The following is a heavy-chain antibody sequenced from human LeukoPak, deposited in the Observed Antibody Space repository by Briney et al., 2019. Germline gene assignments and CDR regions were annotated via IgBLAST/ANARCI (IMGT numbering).Heavy chain of an antibody. V-gene: IGHV1-24*01. CDR1: GHSLTEMA. CDR3: ATLFHWFDP. Sequence: GASVKVSCKVSGHSLTEMAMHWVRQAPGKGLEWMGGFDPEDGETIYAQKFQGRVTMTEDTSTDTAYMELSSLRSEDTAVYYCATLFHWFDPWGQGTLVTVSS. CDR2: FDPEDGET. J-gene: IGHJ5*02.